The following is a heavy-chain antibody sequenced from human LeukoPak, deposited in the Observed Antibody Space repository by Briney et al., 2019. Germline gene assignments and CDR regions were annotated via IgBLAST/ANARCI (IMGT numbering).Heavy chain of an antibody. J-gene: IGHJ4*02. CDR1: GFTLRSFW. CDR2: INSDGRST. CDR3: ARDQLYCSGGICYFDY. Sequence: GGSLRLSCAASGFTLRSFWMHWVRQVPGKGLVWVSRINSDGRSTSFADSVKGRFTISRDNAKNTLYLQMNSLRTEDTAVYYCARDQLYCSGGICYFDYWGQGTLVTVSS. V-gene: IGHV3-74*01. D-gene: IGHD2-15*01.